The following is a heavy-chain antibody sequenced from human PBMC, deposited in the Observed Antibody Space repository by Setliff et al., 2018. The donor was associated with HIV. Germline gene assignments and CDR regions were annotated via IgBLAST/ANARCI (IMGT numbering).Heavy chain of an antibody. V-gene: IGHV1-46*01. J-gene: IGHJ3*02. Sequence: ASVKVSCKPSGYSFTNHYMHWVRQAPGQGLEWMGVINPTGGSTRSTQKVQGRVAMTRDTSTSTVYMELSSLRSEDTAVYYCASAGAWQRNALDIWGQGTMVTVSS. CDR2: INPTGGST. D-gene: IGHD5-12*01. CDR1: GYSFTNHY. CDR3: ASAGAWQRNALDI.